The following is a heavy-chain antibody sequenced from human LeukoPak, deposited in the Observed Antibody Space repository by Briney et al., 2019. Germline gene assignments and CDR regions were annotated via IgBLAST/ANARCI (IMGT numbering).Heavy chain of an antibody. J-gene: IGHJ4*02. V-gene: IGHV4-34*01. Sequence: SETLSLTCAVYGGSFSGYYWSWIRQPPGKGPEWIGEINHSGSTNYNPSLKSRVTISVDTSKNQFSLKLSSVTAADTAVYYCARARRGYSYGYIDYWGQGTLVTVSS. D-gene: IGHD5-18*01. CDR1: GGSFSGYY. CDR3: ARARRGYSYGYIDY. CDR2: INHSGST.